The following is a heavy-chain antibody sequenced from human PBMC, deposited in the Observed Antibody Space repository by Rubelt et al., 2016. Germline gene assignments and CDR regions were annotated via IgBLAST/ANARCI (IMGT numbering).Heavy chain of an antibody. CDR1: GGSISSYY. V-gene: IGHV4-59*01. D-gene: IGHD5-12*01. J-gene: IGHJ1*01. Sequence: QVQLQESGPGLVKPSETLSLTCTVSGGSISSYYWSWIRQPPGKGLEWIGYIYYSGSTNYNPSLKSRVTISGDTAKNQCSLKLSSVTAADTAVYYCASFRRLPQWLRYFQHWGQGTLVTVSS. CDR3: ASFRRLPQWLRYFQH. CDR2: IYYSGST.